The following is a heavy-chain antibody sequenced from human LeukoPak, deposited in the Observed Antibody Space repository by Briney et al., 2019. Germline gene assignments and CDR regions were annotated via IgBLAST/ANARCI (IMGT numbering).Heavy chain of an antibody. J-gene: IGHJ4*02. CDR2: ISGSGGST. V-gene: IGHV3-23*01. CDR3: AKDRWYCSSTSCYTTD. Sequence: QPGGSLRLSCAASGFTFSSYAMSWVRQAPGKGLEWVSAISGSGGSTYYADSVKGRFTISRDNSKNTLYLQMNSLRAEDTAVYYCAKDRWYCSSTSCYTTDWGQGTLVTVSS. CDR1: GFTFSSYA. D-gene: IGHD2-2*02.